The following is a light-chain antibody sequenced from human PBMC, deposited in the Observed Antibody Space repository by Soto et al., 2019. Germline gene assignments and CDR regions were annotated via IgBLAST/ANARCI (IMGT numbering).Light chain of an antibody. V-gene: IGKV1-5*01. CDR2: AAS. Sequence: DLQMTQSPSTLSASVGDRVTITCRASQSISSWLAWYQQKPGKAPKLLIYAASSLESGVPSRFSGSRSGTDFTLTISSLQPDDFATYYCQHYNSNPWTFGQGTKVEVK. CDR3: QHYNSNPWT. CDR1: QSISSW. J-gene: IGKJ1*01.